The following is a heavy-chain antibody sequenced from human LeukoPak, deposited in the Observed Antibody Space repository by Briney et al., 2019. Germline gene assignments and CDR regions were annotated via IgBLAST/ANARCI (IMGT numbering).Heavy chain of an antibody. V-gene: IGHV3-15*01. CDR1: GFTFSDAW. J-gene: IGHJ4*02. Sequence: GGSLRLSCAGSGFTFSDAWMSWVRQAPGKGLEWVGHIKSNTVGGTTDYTAAVKDRFSISRDDSKNTLYLQMNSLQTEDTAVCFCATEYYGAYNFWGQGALVTVSS. CDR2: IKSNTVGGTT. D-gene: IGHD3-16*01. CDR3: ATEYYGAYNF.